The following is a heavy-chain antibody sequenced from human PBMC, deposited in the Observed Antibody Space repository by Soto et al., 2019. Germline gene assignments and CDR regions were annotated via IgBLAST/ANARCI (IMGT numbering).Heavy chain of an antibody. CDR2: INPNSGGT. V-gene: IGHV1-2*02. CDR1: GYTFTGYY. CDR3: ARETSNRGCSYGTYYYKGMDV. Sequence: GASVKVSCKASGYTFTGYYMHWVRQAPGQGLEWMGWINPNSGGTNYAQKFQGRVTMTRDTSMSTAYMELSRLTSDDTGVYYCARETSNRGCSYGTYYYKGMDVWGQGTTVTVSS. D-gene: IGHD5-18*01. J-gene: IGHJ6*02.